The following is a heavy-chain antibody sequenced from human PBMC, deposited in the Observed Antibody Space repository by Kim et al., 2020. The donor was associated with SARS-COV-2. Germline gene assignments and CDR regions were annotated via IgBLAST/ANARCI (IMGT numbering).Heavy chain of an antibody. CDR1: GGSISSSNW. CDR2: IYHSGST. Sequence: SETLSLTCAVSGGSISSSNWWSWVRQPPGKGLEWIGEIYHSGSTNYNPSLKSRVTISVDKSKNQFSLKLSSVTAADTAVYYCARGSPRTIFGVVTKYYYYGMDVWGQGTTVTVSS. D-gene: IGHD3-3*01. CDR3: ARGSPRTIFGVVTKYYYYGMDV. J-gene: IGHJ6*02. V-gene: IGHV4-4*02.